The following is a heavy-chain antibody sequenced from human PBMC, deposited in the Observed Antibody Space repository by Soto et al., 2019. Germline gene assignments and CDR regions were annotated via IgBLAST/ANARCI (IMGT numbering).Heavy chain of an antibody. CDR1: GLTFSNYW. CDR2: INQAGNKK. Sequence: EVQLVESGGDLVQPGGSLRLSCVTSGLTFSNYWLSWVRQAPGKWLERVANINQAGNKKYYVDSVKGRFTISRDNAKNSLYLQMNSLKAEDTAVYYCARDRGSGRYWGQGTLVTVSS. V-gene: IGHV3-7*05. J-gene: IGHJ4*02. CDR3: ARDRGSGRY. D-gene: IGHD2-8*02.